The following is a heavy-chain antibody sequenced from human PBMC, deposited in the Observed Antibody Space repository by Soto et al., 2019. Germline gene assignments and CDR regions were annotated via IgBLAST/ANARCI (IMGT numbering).Heavy chain of an antibody. D-gene: IGHD6-13*01. CDR2: ISAYNGNT. V-gene: IGHV1-18*01. J-gene: IGHJ4*02. Sequence: QVQLVQSGAEVKKPGASVKVSCKASGYTFTSYGITWVRQAPGQGLEWMGWISAYNGNTNYAQKLQGRVTMTTYTPTSTAYRELRSLRSDDTAVYYCARTDSRPPDFDYWGQGTLVTVSS. CDR3: ARTDSRPPDFDY. CDR1: GYTFTSYG.